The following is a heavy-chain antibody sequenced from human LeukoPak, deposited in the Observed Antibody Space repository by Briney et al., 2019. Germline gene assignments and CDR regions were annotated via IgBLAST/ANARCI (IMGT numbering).Heavy chain of an antibody. CDR2: INPNSGGT. Sequence: ASVKVSCKASGYTFTGYYMHWVRQAPGQGLEWMGWINPNSGGTNYAQKLQGRVTMTTDTSTSTAYMELRSLRSDDTAVYYCARVDSSGFTPDYFDYLGQGTLVTVSS. V-gene: IGHV1-2*02. CDR3: ARVDSSGFTPDYFDY. CDR1: GYTFTGYY. D-gene: IGHD6-19*01. J-gene: IGHJ4*02.